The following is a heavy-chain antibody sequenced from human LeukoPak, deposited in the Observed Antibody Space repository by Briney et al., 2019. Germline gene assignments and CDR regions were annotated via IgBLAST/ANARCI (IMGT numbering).Heavy chain of an antibody. Sequence: GGSLRLSCAASGFTFSSYGMHWVRQAPGKGLEWVAVMWYDGSNKCYADSVKGRFTISRDNSKNTLYLQMNSLRAEDTAVYYCARDGVTMVRGVISWFDPWGQGTLVTVSS. CDR3: ARDGVTMVRGVISWFDP. V-gene: IGHV3-33*01. CDR1: GFTFSSYG. D-gene: IGHD3-10*01. CDR2: MWYDGSNK. J-gene: IGHJ5*02.